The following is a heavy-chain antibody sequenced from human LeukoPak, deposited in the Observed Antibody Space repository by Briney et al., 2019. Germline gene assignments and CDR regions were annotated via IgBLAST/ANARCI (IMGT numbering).Heavy chain of an antibody. CDR3: ARGRGSGWYNPDY. D-gene: IGHD6-19*01. Sequence: GASVKVSCKASGCTFTSYGINWVRQAPGQGLEWMGWMNPNSGNTGYAQKFQGRVTMTRNTSISTAYMELSSLRSEDTAVYYCARGRGSGWYNPDYWGQGTLVTVSS. V-gene: IGHV1-8*01. CDR1: GCTFTSYG. J-gene: IGHJ4*02. CDR2: MNPNSGNT.